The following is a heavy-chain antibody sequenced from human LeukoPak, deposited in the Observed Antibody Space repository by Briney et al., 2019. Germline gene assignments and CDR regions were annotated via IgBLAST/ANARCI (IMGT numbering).Heavy chain of an antibody. Sequence: ASVKVSCKSSGYTFTSYGISWLRQAPAQGLEWVGLISSYNGNTNYAQKLQGRVNMTTDISTSTAYMELRSLRSDDTAVYYCARGGYDFWSGYQGGYWFDPWGQGTLVTVSS. D-gene: IGHD3-3*01. CDR3: ARGGYDFWSGYQGGYWFDP. V-gene: IGHV1-18*01. J-gene: IGHJ5*02. CDR1: GYTFTSYG. CDR2: ISSYNGNT.